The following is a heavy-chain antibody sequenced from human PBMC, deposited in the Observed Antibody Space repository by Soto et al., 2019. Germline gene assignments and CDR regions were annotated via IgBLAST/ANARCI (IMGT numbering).Heavy chain of an antibody. D-gene: IGHD7-27*01. CDR3: ARDLTGDRFDAFDI. Sequence: SPTLSLPCAISGDSVSSNSAAWNLIRQSPSRGLEWLGRTYYRSKWYNDYAVSVKSRITINPDTSKNQFSLQLNSVTPEDTAVYYCARDLTGDRFDAFDIWGQGTMVTVSS. CDR2: TYYRSKWYN. V-gene: IGHV6-1*01. CDR1: GDSVSSNSAA. J-gene: IGHJ3*02.